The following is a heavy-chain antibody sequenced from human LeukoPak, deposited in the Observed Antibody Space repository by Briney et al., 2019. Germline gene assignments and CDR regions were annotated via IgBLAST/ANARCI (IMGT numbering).Heavy chain of an antibody. V-gene: IGHV3-30*19. Sequence: GCALRLVSDETKNALCSFSVDRGRQGIGKEMKWVAVISKDGTYKYFSDSVKGRFTVSRDNSKNTAYLQMNSLRSEDTAMYYCTKDDGPYSLTPYSVGLFDYWGPGTLVTVSS. CDR2: ISKDGTYK. J-gene: IGHJ4*02. D-gene: IGHD4-11*01. CDR3: TKDDGPYSLTPYSVGLFDY. CDR1: KNALCSFS.